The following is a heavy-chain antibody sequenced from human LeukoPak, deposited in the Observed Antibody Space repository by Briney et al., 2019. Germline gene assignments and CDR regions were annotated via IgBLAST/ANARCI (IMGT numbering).Heavy chain of an antibody. CDR1: GFTFDDYA. D-gene: IGHD3-22*01. CDR3: GKASSGYYSAILD. CDR2: INWNSNNI. V-gene: IGHV3-9*01. Sequence: GGSLRLSCAVSGFTFDDYAMHWVRQAPGKGLEWVSGINWNSNNIDYADSVKGRFTISRDNAKNSLYLQMNSLREEDTALYYCGKASSGYYSAILDWGQGTLVTVSS. J-gene: IGHJ4*02.